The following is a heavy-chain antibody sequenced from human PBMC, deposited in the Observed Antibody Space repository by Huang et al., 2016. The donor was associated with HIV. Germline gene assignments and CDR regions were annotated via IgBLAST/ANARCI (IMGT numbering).Heavy chain of an antibody. CDR3: ARVPSDHFSDY. J-gene: IGHJ4*02. CDR2: VSAYSGYT. V-gene: IGHV1-18*01. Sequence: QIQLVQSGPEVKKPGASVKVSCKASGYTFSIYGISLVRQAPGQGPGWMGWVSAYSGYTNYSQKFQGRVTMTADTSASTAYMDLRSLTSDDTAVYYCARVPSDHFSDYWGQGTLVTVSS. CDR1: GYTFSIYG.